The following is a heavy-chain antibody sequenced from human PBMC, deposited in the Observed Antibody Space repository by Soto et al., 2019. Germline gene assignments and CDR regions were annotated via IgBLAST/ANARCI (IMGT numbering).Heavy chain of an antibody. D-gene: IGHD4-17*01. CDR2: IIPIFGTA. CDR1: GGTFSSSA. J-gene: IGHJ5*02. CDR3: ARDLRAYGGNSNWFDP. V-gene: IGHV1-69*13. Sequence: ASVKVSCKASGGTFSSSAISWVRQAPGQGLEWMGGIIPIFGTANYAQKFQGRVTITADESTSTAYMELSSLRSEDTAVYYCARDLRAYGGNSNWFDPWGQGTLVTVSS.